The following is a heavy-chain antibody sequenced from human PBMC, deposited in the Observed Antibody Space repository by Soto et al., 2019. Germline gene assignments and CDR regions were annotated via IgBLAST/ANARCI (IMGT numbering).Heavy chain of an antibody. CDR3: ARSVGGSNVNFDY. Sequence: ASVKVSCKASGCTFSRYGISWVRQAPGQGLEWMGWISGYNGDTNYAQKFQGRVTMTIDTSTTTAYMELRSLTSDDTAVYYCARSVGGSNVNFDYWGLGTLVTVSS. D-gene: IGHD3-10*01. CDR2: ISGYNGDT. V-gene: IGHV1-18*01. CDR1: GCTFSRYG. J-gene: IGHJ4*02.